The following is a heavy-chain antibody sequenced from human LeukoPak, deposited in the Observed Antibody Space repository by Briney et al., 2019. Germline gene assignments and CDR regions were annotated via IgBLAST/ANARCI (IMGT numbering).Heavy chain of an antibody. D-gene: IGHD5-18*01. CDR1: GGSISSGSYY. Sequence: PSETLSLTCTVSGGSISSGSYYWSWIRQPAGKGLEWIGRIYTSGSTNYNPSLKSRVTISVDTSKNQFSLRLSSVTAADTAVYYCARGEAYSYGYYYYYYMDVWGKGTTVTISS. CDR2: IYTSGST. J-gene: IGHJ6*03. CDR3: ARGEAYSYGYYYYYYMDV. V-gene: IGHV4-61*02.